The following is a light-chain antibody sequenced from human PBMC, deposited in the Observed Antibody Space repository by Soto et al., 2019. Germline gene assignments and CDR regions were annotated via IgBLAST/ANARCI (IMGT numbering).Light chain of an antibody. CDR1: SSNIGSSY. V-gene: IGLV1-47*01. J-gene: IGLJ2*01. Sequence: QPVLTQPPSASGTPGQRVTISCSGSSSNIGSSYVYWYQQLPGTAPKLLIYRNNQRPSGVPDRISGSKSGTSASLAISGLRSEDEADYYCAAWDDSLSGVVFGGGTKLTVL. CDR2: RNN. CDR3: AAWDDSLSGVV.